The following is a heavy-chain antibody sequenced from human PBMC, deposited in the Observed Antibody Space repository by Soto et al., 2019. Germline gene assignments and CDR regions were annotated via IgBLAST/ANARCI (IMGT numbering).Heavy chain of an antibody. V-gene: IGHV3-21*01. CDR3: AREGIGAFDI. D-gene: IGHD1-20*01. Sequence: LRLSCAASGFTFSSYSMNWVRQAPGKGLEWVSSISSSSSYIYYADSVKGRFTISRDNAKNSLYLQMDSLRAEDTAVYYCAREGIGAFDIWGQGTMVTVSS. J-gene: IGHJ3*02. CDR1: GFTFSSYS. CDR2: ISSSSSYI.